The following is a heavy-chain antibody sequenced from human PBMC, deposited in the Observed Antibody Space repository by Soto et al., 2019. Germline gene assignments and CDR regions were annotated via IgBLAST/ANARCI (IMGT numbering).Heavy chain of an antibody. D-gene: IGHD3-16*01. J-gene: IGHJ4*02. Sequence: GGSLRLSCAASGFTLTNAWMSWVRQAPGKGLEWIGRIKSKTDGGTTDYGAPVKGRFTISRDDSKNALYLQMNSLKTEDTAVYYCTTVGGPNDYLAYWGQGILVTVSS. CDR2: IKSKTDGGTT. CDR1: GFTLTNAW. V-gene: IGHV3-15*01. CDR3: TTVGGPNDYLAY.